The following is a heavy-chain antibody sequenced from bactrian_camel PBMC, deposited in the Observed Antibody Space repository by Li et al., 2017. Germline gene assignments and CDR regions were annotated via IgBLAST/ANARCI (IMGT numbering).Heavy chain of an antibody. V-gene: IGHV3-1*01. CDR1: GFTFSTYA. CDR3: APVVSNF. CDR2: ISWNGATT. J-gene: IGHJ4*01. D-gene: IGHD2*01. Sequence: DVQLVESGGGLVRPGGSLRLSCAASGFTFSTYAMAWVRQAPGKGLGWVSTISWNGATTFYADSVKGRFTISRDNAKNTVYLQMNSLKSEDTALYYCAPVVSNFWGQGTQVTVS.